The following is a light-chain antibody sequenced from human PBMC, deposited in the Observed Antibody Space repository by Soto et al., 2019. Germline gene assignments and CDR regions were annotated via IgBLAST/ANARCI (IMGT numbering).Light chain of an antibody. J-gene: IGLJ2*01. CDR2: LNSDGSH. V-gene: IGLV4-69*01. CDR3: QTWGPGIRV. Sequence: QLVLTQSPSASASLGASVKLTCTLSSGHSNYAIAWHQQQPEKGPRYLMKLNSDGSHSKGDGIPDRFSGSSSGAERYLTISSLQSEDEADYYCQTWGPGIRVFGGGTKVPS. CDR1: SGHSNYA.